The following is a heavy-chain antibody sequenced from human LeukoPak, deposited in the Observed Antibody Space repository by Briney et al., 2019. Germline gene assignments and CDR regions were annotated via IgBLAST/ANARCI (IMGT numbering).Heavy chain of an antibody. Sequence: GGSLRLSCAASGFTFSSYSMNWVRQAPGKGLEWVSSISSSSSYIYYADSVKGRFTISRDNAKNSLYLQMHSLRAEDTAVYYCARDQDIAEAGTWFDPWGQGTLVTVSS. J-gene: IGHJ5*02. CDR3: ARDQDIAEAGTWFDP. D-gene: IGHD6-13*01. V-gene: IGHV3-21*01. CDR2: ISSSSSYI. CDR1: GFTFSSYS.